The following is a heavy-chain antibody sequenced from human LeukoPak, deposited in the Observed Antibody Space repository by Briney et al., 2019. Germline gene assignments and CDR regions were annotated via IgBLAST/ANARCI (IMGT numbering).Heavy chain of an antibody. Sequence: SETLSLTCAVSGYSISSGYYWGWIRQPPGKGLEWIGSIYHSGSTYYNPSLKSRVTISVDTSKNQFSLKLSSVTAADTAVYYCARALGYDFWSGYYPGNWFDPWGQETLVTVSS. V-gene: IGHV4-38-2*01. CDR2: IYHSGST. D-gene: IGHD3-3*01. J-gene: IGHJ5*02. CDR1: GYSISSGYY. CDR3: ARALGYDFWSGYYPGNWFDP.